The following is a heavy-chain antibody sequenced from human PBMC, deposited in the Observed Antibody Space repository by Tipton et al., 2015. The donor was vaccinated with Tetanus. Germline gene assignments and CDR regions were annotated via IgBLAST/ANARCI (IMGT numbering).Heavy chain of an antibody. Sequence: TLSLTCTVSGGSISSISWIRQPPGKGLEWIGNIFYSGSTSYNPSLKGRVPLSVDTSRNQFSLKLTSVTAADTAIYYCAKHGDTSRNYYFDYWGQGALVTVSS. CDR3: AKHGDTSRNYYFDY. CDR1: GGSISSIS. D-gene: IGHD6-13*01. CDR2: IFYSGST. V-gene: IGHV4-39*01. J-gene: IGHJ4*02.